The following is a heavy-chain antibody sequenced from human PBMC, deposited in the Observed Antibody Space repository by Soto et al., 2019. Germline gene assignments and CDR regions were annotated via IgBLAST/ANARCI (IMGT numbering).Heavy chain of an antibody. D-gene: IGHD3-10*01. CDR1: GYSFSNYW. CDR2: FYSDDSDI. CDR3: ARGGPPMGYPMDV. J-gene: IGHJ6*02. Sequence: PGESLKISCKGSGYSFSNYWIAWVRQMPGKGLEWMGIFYSDDSDIRYSPSFQGQVTISVDKSISTAYLQLSSLKASDTAIYYCARGGPPMGYPMDVWGQGTTVTVSS. V-gene: IGHV5-51*01.